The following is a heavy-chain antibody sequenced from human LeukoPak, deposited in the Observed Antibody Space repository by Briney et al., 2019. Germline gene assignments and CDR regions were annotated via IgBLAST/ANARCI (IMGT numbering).Heavy chain of an antibody. CDR1: GLTFSSYR. Sequence: GGSLRLSCAASGLTFSSYRMNWVRQAPGKGLEWVSYISSSSSTVYYADSVKGRFTISRDNAKNSLYLQMNSLRAEDTAVYYCARDQSGDYHSSGYENWGQGTLVTVSS. J-gene: IGHJ4*02. D-gene: IGHD3-22*01. V-gene: IGHV3-48*01. CDR2: ISSSSSTV. CDR3: ARDQSGDYHSSGYEN.